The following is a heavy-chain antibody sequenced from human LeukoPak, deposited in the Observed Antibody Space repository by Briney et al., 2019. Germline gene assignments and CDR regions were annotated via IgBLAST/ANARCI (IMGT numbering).Heavy chain of an antibody. CDR1: GFTFSDYY. Sequence: GGSLRLSCAASGFTFSDYYMSWIRQAPGKGLEWVSYISTSGSSIYYADSVKGRFTISRDNPKNSLYLQMNSLRAEDTAVYYCXXXRGSWPDYFDYWGQGTLVTVSS. CDR3: XXXRGSWPDYFDY. V-gene: IGHV3-11*04. CDR2: ISTSGSSI. J-gene: IGHJ4*02. D-gene: IGHD6-13*01.